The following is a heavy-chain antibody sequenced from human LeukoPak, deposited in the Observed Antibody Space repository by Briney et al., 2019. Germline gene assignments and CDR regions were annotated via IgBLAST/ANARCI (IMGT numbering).Heavy chain of an antibody. CDR2: FDPEDGET. J-gene: IGHJ3*02. CDR1: GYTLTELS. V-gene: IGHV1-24*01. CDR3: ATPGREYQLLLYAFDI. D-gene: IGHD2-2*01. Sequence: ASVKVSCKVSGYTLTELSMHWVRQAPGKGLEWMGGFDPEDGETIYAQKFQGRVTTTEDTSTDTAYMELSSLRSEDTAVYYCATPGREYQLLLYAFDIWGQGTMVTVSS.